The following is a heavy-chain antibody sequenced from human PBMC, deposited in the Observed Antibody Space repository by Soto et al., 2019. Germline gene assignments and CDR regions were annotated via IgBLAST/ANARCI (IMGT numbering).Heavy chain of an antibody. V-gene: IGHV1-69*01. D-gene: IGHD5-12*01. J-gene: IGHJ6*02. Sequence: QVQLVQSGAEVKKPGSSVKVSCKASGGTFSSYAISWVRQAPGQGLEWMGGIFPIFGTANYAQKFQGRVTITADESTSTAYMELSSLRSEDTAVYYCACHIVATGDGYYCYGMDVWGQETTVTVSS. CDR2: IFPIFGTA. CDR1: GGTFSSYA. CDR3: ACHIVATGDGYYCYGMDV.